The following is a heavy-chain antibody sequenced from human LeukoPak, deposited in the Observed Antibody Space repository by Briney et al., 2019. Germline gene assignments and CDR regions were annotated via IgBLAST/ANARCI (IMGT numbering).Heavy chain of an antibody. J-gene: IGHJ4*02. CDR3: AKGGPNSGYVDS. V-gene: IGHV3-23*01. Sequence: PGGSLRLSCAASGFTFSSYGINWVRQAPGKGLEWVSVIRNDGAVTYYADSVKGRFTISRDNSKNTLYLQMNSLRAEDTAVYYCAKGGPNSGYVDSWGQGTLVTVSP. D-gene: IGHD1-26*01. CDR1: GFTFSSYG. CDR2: IRNDGAVT.